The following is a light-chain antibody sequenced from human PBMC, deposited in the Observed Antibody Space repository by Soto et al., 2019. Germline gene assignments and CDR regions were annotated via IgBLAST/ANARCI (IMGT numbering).Light chain of an antibody. CDR2: SST. V-gene: IGLV1-44*01. CDR3: AAWDDSRNGHV. J-gene: IGLJ1*01. Sequence: QSVLTQPHSASGTPGQRVTISCSGSSSNIGTNSVHWFQQLPGTAPKVLIYSSTQRPSGVPERFSGSKSGTSASLAISELQSEDEADYYCAAWDDSRNGHVFGIGTKVTVL. CDR1: SSNIGTNS.